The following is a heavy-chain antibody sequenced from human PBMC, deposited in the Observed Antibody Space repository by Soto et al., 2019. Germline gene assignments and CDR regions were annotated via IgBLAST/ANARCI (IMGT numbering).Heavy chain of an antibody. D-gene: IGHD3-22*01. CDR1: GYTFTSYG. Sequence: GASVKVSCKASGYTFTSYGISWVRQAPGQGLEWMGWISAYNGNTNYAQKLQGRVTMTTDTSTSTAYMELRSLRSDDTAVYYCARDRGEKYYYDSSGYPYWGQGTLVTVSS. J-gene: IGHJ4*02. V-gene: IGHV1-18*04. CDR2: ISAYNGNT. CDR3: ARDRGEKYYYDSSGYPY.